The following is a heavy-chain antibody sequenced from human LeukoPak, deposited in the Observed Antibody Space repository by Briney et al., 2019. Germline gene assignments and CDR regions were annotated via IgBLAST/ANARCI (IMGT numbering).Heavy chain of an antibody. CDR1: GGSVSSGSYY. Sequence: SETLSLTCTVSGGSVSSGSYYWSWIRQPPGKGLEWIGYIYYSGSTNYNPSLKSRVTISVDTSKNQFSLKLSSVTAADTAVYYCARVGGDFWSGYDYWGQGTLVTVSS. V-gene: IGHV4-61*01. CDR3: ARVGGDFWSGYDY. D-gene: IGHD3-3*01. CDR2: IYYSGST. J-gene: IGHJ4*02.